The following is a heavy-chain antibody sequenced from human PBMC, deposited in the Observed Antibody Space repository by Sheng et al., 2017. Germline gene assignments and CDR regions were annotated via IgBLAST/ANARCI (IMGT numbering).Heavy chain of an antibody. D-gene: IGHD1-26*01. CDR1: GFTFTSYA. CDR3: ARGSYYVGDY. V-gene: IGHV3-30*04. CDR2: TSYDGDKK. J-gene: IGHJ4*02. Sequence: ESVGGVVQPGRSLRLSCAASGFTFTSYAMYWVRQAPGKGLEWAAFTSYDGDKKYYADSMQGRFTISRDNSKNTLYLQMNSLRAEDTAVYYCARGSYYVGDYWGQGTLLTVSS.